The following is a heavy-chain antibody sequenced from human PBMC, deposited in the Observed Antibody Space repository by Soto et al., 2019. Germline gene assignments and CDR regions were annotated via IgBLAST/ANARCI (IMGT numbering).Heavy chain of an antibody. D-gene: IGHD6-19*01. CDR1: GFTFSSYS. J-gene: IGHJ4*02. CDR3: ARERGSGWTFDY. CDR2: ISSSSYI. V-gene: IGHV3-21*01. Sequence: GGSLRLSCAASGFTFSSYSMNWVRQAPGKGLEWVSSISSSSYIYYADSVKGRFTISRDNAKNSLYLQMNSLRAEDTAVYYCARERGSGWTFDYWGQGTLVTVSS.